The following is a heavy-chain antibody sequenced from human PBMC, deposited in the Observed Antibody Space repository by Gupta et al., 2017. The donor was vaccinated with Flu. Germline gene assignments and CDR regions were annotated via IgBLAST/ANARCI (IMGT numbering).Heavy chain of an antibody. Sequence: DVQLVQSGAEVKKPGESLKISCKGSGYNFLSYWLARVRQMPGKGLEWMGIIYPGDSDTRYSPSFQGQVTISADKSISTAYLQWRSLKTSDTAIYYCAVSNGMSPISGDDAFDIWGQGTLVTVSS. V-gene: IGHV5-51*03. CDR2: IYPGDSDT. D-gene: IGHD3-10*01. CDR1: GYNFLSYW. J-gene: IGHJ3*02. CDR3: AVSNGMSPISGDDAFDI.